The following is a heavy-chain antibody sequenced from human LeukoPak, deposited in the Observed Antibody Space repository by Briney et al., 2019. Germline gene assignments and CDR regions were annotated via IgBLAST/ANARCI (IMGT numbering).Heavy chain of an antibody. V-gene: IGHV3-23*01. Sequence: GGSLRLSCAVSGFIFSHYTMTWVRQAPGKGLEWVSSINGGGDATKYADSVMGRFTISRDNSKNTLYLQMNSLRAEDAAVYYCARDPAMQTWLSAYYFDYWGQGTQVSVSS. D-gene: IGHD3-22*01. J-gene: IGHJ4*02. CDR2: INGGGDAT. CDR1: GFIFSHYT. CDR3: ARDPAMQTWLSAYYFDY.